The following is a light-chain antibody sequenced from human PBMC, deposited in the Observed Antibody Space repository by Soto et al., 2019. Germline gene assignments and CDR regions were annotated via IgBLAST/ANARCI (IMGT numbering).Light chain of an antibody. CDR1: SSDVGGYNY. CDR3: GSYTSSTTPYV. V-gene: IGLV2-14*01. Sequence: QSLLTQPASVSLSPGQSITISCTGTSSDVGGYNYVSWYQQHPGKAPKLMIYEVSNRPSGVSNRFSGSKSGNTASLTISGLQAGDEADYYCGSYTSSTTPYVFGTGTKVTVL. J-gene: IGLJ1*01. CDR2: EVS.